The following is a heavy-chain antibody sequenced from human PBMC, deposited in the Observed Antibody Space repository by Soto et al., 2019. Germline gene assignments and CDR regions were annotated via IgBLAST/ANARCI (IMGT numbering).Heavy chain of an antibody. CDR1: GFTFSSYA. CDR2: ISGSGGTT. CDR3: AKDRGSSSWFYYFDY. V-gene: IGHV3-23*01. J-gene: IGHJ4*02. Sequence: EVQLLESGGGLVQPGGSLRLSCAASGFTFSSYAMSWVRPAPGKGLEWVSGISGSGGTTHYADSVKGRFTISRDNSKNTLSLQMNVLRAEDTAVYYCAKDRGSSSWFYYFDYWGQGTLITVSS. D-gene: IGHD6-13*01.